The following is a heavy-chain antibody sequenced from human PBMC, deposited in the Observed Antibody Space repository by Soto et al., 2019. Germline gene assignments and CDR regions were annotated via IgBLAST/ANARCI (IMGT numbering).Heavy chain of an antibody. V-gene: IGHV5-51*01. J-gene: IGHJ4*02. CDR2: MFLGGSDT. Sequence: GESLKSSCQGSGDTFSSYWIGWVRQMPGKGLERMGIMFLGGSDTRYSPSFQGRVNISADKSIRTAYLQWNSLEASDTAMYYCARIRKNCRGDCYALEYWGSLTLVTF. CDR1: GDTFSSYW. CDR3: ARIRKNCRGDCYALEY. D-gene: IGHD2-21*02.